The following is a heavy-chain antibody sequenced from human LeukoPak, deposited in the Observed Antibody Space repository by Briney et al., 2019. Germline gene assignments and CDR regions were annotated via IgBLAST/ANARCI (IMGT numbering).Heavy chain of an antibody. D-gene: IGHD5-24*01. CDR3: LRDRRDSNNLACHFDY. J-gene: IGHJ4*02. CDR2: MSYDGTNE. V-gene: IGHV3-30-3*01. CDR1: GFTFSNYA. Sequence: GSSVTLSCAASGFTFSNYAMHWVRQAPGQGLEGVGVMSYDGTNEYYAESVRGRFTISRDHSQNILYLHMTSLSDEGTAHYYLLRDRRDSNNLACHFDYWGQGTLVTVSS.